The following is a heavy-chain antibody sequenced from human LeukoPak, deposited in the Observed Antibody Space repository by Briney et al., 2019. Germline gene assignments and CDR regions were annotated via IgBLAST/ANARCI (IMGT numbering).Heavy chain of an antibody. CDR3: ARDRSGWYVGVGYFDY. V-gene: IGHV4-4*07. J-gene: IGHJ4*02. CDR2: IFTSGST. D-gene: IGHD6-19*01. CDR1: GASISSYY. Sequence: PSETLSLTCTVSGASISSYYWSWIRQPAGKGLEWIGRIFTSGSTNYNPSLKSRVTISVDTSKNQFSLKLSSVTAADTAVYYCARDRSGWYVGVGYFDYWGQGTLVTVSS.